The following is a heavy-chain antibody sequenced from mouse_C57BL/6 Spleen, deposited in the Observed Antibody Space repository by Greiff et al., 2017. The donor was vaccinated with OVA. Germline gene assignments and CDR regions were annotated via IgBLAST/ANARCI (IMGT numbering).Heavy chain of an antibody. Sequence: VQLQQSGPELVKPGASVKISCKASGYTFTDYYMNWVKQSHGKSLEWIGDINPNNGGTSYNQKFKGKATLTVDKSSSTAYMELRSLTSEDSAVYYCAKGNYGNSEDYWGQGTTLTVSS. CDR1: GYTFTDYY. D-gene: IGHD2-1*01. J-gene: IGHJ2*01. V-gene: IGHV1-26*01. CDR2: INPNNGGT. CDR3: AKGNYGNSEDY.